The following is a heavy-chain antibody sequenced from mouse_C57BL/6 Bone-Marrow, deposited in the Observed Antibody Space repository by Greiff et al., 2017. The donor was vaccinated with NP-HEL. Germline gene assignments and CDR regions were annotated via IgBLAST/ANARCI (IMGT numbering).Heavy chain of an antibody. V-gene: IGHV3-6*01. CDR3: ATGFYWYFDV. CDR2: ISYDGSN. J-gene: IGHJ1*03. CDR1: GYSITSGYY. D-gene: IGHD4-1*01. Sequence: EVQLVESGPGLVKPSQSLSLTCSVTGYSITSGYYWNWIRQFPGNKLEWMGYISYDGSNNYNPSLKNRISITRDTSKNQLFLKLNSVTTEDTATYYCATGFYWYFDVWGTGTTVTVSS.